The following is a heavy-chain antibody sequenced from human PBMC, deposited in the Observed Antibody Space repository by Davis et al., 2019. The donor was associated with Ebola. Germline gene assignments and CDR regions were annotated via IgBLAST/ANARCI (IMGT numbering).Heavy chain of an antibody. CDR3: ARGNYFSY. CDR1: GFTINNNY. J-gene: IGHJ4*02. V-gene: IGHV3-53*01. Sequence: PGGSLRLSCAASGFTINNNYMSWVRQAPGKGLQWVSVIYAGDNTFYADSVKGRFTISRDNSKNTVFLQMSSLRAEDTAVYYCARGNYFSYWGQGTLVTVSS. CDR2: IYAGDNT.